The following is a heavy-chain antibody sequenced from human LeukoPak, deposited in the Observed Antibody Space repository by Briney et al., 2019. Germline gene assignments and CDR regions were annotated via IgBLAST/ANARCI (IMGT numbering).Heavy chain of an antibody. V-gene: IGHV5-10-1*01. D-gene: IGHD6-19*01. J-gene: IGHJ4*02. Sequence: GESLRISCKGSGYSFTSYWISWVRQLPGKGLEWMGRIDPSDSYTNYSPSFQGHVTISADKSISTAYLQWSSLKASDTAMYYCARRGDPGHSGWSNFDYWGQGTLVTVSS. CDR1: GYSFTSYW. CDR2: IDPSDSYT. CDR3: ARRGDPGHSGWSNFDY.